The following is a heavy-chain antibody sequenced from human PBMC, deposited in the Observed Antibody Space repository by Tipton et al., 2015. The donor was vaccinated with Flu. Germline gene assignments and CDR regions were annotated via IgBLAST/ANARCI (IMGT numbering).Heavy chain of an antibody. V-gene: IGHV1-8*03. D-gene: IGHD5-18*01. Sequence: QSGAEVKKPGASVKVSCKASGYTFTSYDINWVRQATGQGLEWMGWMNPNSGNTGYAQKFQGRVTITRNTSISTAYMELSSLRSEDTAVYYCARGGVDTAKAGTLPDYWGQGTLVTVSS. CDR1: GYTFTSYD. CDR2: MNPNSGNT. J-gene: IGHJ4*02. CDR3: ARGGVDTAKAGTLPDY.